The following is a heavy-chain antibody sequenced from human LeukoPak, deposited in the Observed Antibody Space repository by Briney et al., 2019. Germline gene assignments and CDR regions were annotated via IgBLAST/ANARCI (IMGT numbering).Heavy chain of an antibody. V-gene: IGHV1-8*01. CDR2: MSPNSGNT. D-gene: IGHD3-10*01. Sequence: ASVKVSCKASGYTFTSYDINWVRQATGQGLEWMGWMSPNSGNTGYAQKFQGRVTMTRNTSISTAYMELSSLRSEDTAVYYCARVRLLFATYYYGMDVWGQGTTVTVSS. CDR3: ARVRLLFATYYYGMDV. J-gene: IGHJ6*02. CDR1: GYTFTSYD.